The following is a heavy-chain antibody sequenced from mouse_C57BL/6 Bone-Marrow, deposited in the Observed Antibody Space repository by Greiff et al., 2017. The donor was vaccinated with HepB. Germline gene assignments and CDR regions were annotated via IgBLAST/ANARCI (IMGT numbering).Heavy chain of an antibody. Sequence: EVQVVESGGGLVKPGGSLKLSCAASGFTFSSYAMSWVRQTPEKRLEWVATISDGGSYTYYPDNVKGRFTISRDNAKNNLYLQMSHLKSEDTAMYYCARDRPLRGYFDYWGQGTTLTVSS. CDR3: ARDRPLRGYFDY. V-gene: IGHV5-4*01. D-gene: IGHD6-1*01. J-gene: IGHJ2*01. CDR1: GFTFSSYA. CDR2: ISDGGSYT.